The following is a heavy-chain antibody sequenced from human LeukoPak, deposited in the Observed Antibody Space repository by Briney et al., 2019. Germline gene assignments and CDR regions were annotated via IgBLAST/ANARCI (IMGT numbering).Heavy chain of an antibody. CDR1: GFTVSRNY. Sequence: GGSLRLSCAASGFTVSRNYMSWVRQAPGKGLEWVSVIYSGGSTYYADSVKGRFTISRDNSKNTLYLKMNSLRAEDTAVYYCAKDLCCRSTSCYCGGNAFDIWGQGTMVTVSS. D-gene: IGHD2-2*01. V-gene: IGHV3-53*01. CDR2: IYSGGST. J-gene: IGHJ3*02. CDR3: AKDLCCRSTSCYCGGNAFDI.